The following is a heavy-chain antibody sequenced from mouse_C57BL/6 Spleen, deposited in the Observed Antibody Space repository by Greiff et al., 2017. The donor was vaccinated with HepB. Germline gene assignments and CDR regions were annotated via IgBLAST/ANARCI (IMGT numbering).Heavy chain of an antibody. J-gene: IGHJ3*01. V-gene: IGHV1-82*01. Sequence: QVQLQQSGPELVKPGASVKISCKASGYAFSSSWMNWVKQRPGKGLEWIGRIYPGDGDTNYNGKFKGKATLTADKSSSTAYMQLSSLTSEDSAVYFCARAAVGWFAYWGQGTLVTVSA. CDR2: IYPGDGDT. CDR3: ARAAVGWFAY. D-gene: IGHD1-1*02. CDR1: GYAFSSSW.